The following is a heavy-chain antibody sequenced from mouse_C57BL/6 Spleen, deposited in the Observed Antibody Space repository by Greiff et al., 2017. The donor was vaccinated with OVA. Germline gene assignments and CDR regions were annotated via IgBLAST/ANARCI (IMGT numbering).Heavy chain of an antibody. CDR3: AREYDYGGAWFAY. CDR2: ISDGGSYT. D-gene: IGHD2-4*01. Sequence: VQLKESGGGLVKPGGSLKLSCAASGFTFSSYAMSWVRQTPEKRLEWVATISDGGSYTYYPDNVKGRFTISRDNAKNNLYLQMSHLKSEDTAMYYCAREYDYGGAWFAYWGQGTLVTVSA. V-gene: IGHV5-4*01. J-gene: IGHJ3*01. CDR1: GFTFSSYA.